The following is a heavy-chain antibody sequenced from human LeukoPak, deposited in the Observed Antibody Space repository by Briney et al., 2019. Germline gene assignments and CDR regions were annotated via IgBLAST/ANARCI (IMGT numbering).Heavy chain of an antibody. D-gene: IGHD3-22*01. V-gene: IGHV1-69*05. CDR1: GGTFSSYA. J-gene: IGHJ4*02. CDR2: IIPIFGPA. Sequence: GSSVKVSCKASGGTFSSYAISWVRQAPGQGLEWMGGIIPIFGPANYAQKFQGRVTITTDESTSTAYMELSSLRSEDTAVYYCARGPLYYDSSGYYYAFDYWGQGTLVTVSS. CDR3: ARGPLYYDSSGYYYAFDY.